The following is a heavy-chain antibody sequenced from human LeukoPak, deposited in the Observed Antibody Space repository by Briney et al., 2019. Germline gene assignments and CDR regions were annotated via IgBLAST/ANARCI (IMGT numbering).Heavy chain of an antibody. CDR1: GLTFSSYG. Sequence: GGSLRLSCAASGLTFSSYGMHWVRQAPGKGLEWVSYISSSGSTIYYADSVKGRFTISRDNAKNSLYLQMNSLRAEDTAVYYCAELGITMIGGVWGKGTTVTISS. D-gene: IGHD3-10*02. CDR2: ISSSGSTI. J-gene: IGHJ6*04. CDR3: AELGITMIGGV. V-gene: IGHV3-48*04.